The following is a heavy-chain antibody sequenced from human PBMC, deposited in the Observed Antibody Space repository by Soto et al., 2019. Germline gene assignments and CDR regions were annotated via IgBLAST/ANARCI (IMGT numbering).Heavy chain of an antibody. V-gene: IGHV3-64*01. CDR2: ISSNGGST. CDR1: GFTFSSYA. CDR3: ARGMSSHSSGWYGSDY. D-gene: IGHD6-19*01. Sequence: GGSLRLSCAASGFTFSSYAMHWVRQAPGKGLEYVSAISSNGGSTYYANSVKGRFTISRDNSKNTLYLQMGSLRAEDMAVYYCARGMSSHSSGWYGSDYWGQGPLVTVSS. J-gene: IGHJ4*02.